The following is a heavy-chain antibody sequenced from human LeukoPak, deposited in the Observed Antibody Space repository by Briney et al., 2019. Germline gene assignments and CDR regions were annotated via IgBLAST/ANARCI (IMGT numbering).Heavy chain of an antibody. CDR3: AKDHYGSGSYQDY. J-gene: IGHJ4*02. Sequence: GGSLRLSCAASGFTFDDSAMHWVRQAPGKGLEWVSGISWNSGSIAYADSVKGRFTISRDNAKNSLYLQMNSLRAEDTALNYCAKDHYGSGSYQDYWGQGTLVTVSS. CDR1: GFTFDDSA. D-gene: IGHD3-10*01. CDR2: ISWNSGSI. V-gene: IGHV3-9*01.